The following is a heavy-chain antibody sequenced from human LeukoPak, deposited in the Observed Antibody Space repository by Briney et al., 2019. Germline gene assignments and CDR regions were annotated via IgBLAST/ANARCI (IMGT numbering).Heavy chain of an antibody. CDR3: AKDLDTTVVLDAFDM. V-gene: IGHV3-23*01. CDR2: IRVNGGST. J-gene: IGHJ3*02. Sequence: PGGSLRLSCAASGFSFSNYAMNWVRQAPGKGLEWVSSIRVNGGSTYYAASVKGRFIISRDNSKNTLYLQMNGLRAEDTAVYYCAKDLDTTVVLDAFDMWGQGTLVTVSS. D-gene: IGHD4-23*01. CDR1: GFSFSNYA.